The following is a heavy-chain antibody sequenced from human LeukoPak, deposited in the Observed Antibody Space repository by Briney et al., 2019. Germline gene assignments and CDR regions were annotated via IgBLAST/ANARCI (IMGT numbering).Heavy chain of an antibody. CDR1: GITFSTAW. D-gene: IGHD6-19*01. J-gene: IGHJ4*02. CDR3: AKLLAVTNSYYFNY. CDR2: IKSKIGGATA. Sequence: GGSLTLSCAASGITFSTAWMSWFRQAPGKGLEWDGRIKSKIGGATADYAAPVKGRFTISRDNSKDTLYLQMNSLRAEDTAVYYCAKLLAVTNSYYFNYWGQGTLVTVSS. V-gene: IGHV3-15*01.